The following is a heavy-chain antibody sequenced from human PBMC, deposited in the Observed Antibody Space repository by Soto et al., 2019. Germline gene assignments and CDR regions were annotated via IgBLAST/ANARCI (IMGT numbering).Heavy chain of an antibody. Sequence: SETLSLTCAVYGGSISGYYWSRIRQPPGKGLEWIGEINHSGSTNYNPSLKSRVTISVDTSKNQFSLKLSSVTAADTAVYYCARGSVAGTGSYYFDYWGQGTLVTVSS. J-gene: IGHJ4*02. CDR1: GGSISGYY. CDR2: INHSGST. CDR3: ARGSVAGTGSYYFDY. D-gene: IGHD6-19*01. V-gene: IGHV4-34*01.